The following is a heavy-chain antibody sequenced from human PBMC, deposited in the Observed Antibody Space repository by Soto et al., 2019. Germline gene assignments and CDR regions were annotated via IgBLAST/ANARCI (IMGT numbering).Heavy chain of an antibody. J-gene: IGHJ4*02. CDR2: INPSGGST. V-gene: IGHV1-46*01. CDR3: ARDIEDDFWSGYFDY. Sequence: GASVKVSCKASGYTFTSYYMHWVRQAPGQGLEWMGIINPSGGSTGYAQKFQGRVTMTRDTSTSTVYMELSSLRSEDTAVYYCARDIEDDFWSGYFDYWGQGTLVTVSS. D-gene: IGHD3-3*01. CDR1: GYTFTSYY.